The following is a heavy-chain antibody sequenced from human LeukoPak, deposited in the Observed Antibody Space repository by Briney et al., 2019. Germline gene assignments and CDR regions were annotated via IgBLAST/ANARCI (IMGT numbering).Heavy chain of an antibody. CDR2: IKPDGSQI. CDR1: GFTFSSYW. J-gene: IGHJ4*02. V-gene: IGHV3-7*01. CDR3: ARDVGATPGYFDY. Sequence: PGGSLRLSCAASGFTFSSYWMTWVRQAPGKGLEWVANIKPDGSQIYYVDSVKGRFTISRDNAKNSLYLQMNSLRAEDTAVYYCARDVGATPGYFDYWGQGTLVTVSS. D-gene: IGHD1-26*01.